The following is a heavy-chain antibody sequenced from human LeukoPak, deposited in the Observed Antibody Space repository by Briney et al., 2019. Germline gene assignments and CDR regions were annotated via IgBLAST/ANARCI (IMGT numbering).Heavy chain of an antibody. J-gene: IGHJ4*02. CDR2: INPNSGGT. V-gene: IGHV1-2*02. CDR3: ARGPTRHYSNVGY. Sequence: ASVKVSCKASGYTFTGYYMHWVRQAPGQGLEWMRWINPNSGGTNYAQKFQGRVTMTRDTSISTAYMELSRLRSDDTAVYYCARGPTRHYSNVGYWGQGTLVTVSS. CDR1: GYTFTGYY. D-gene: IGHD4-11*01.